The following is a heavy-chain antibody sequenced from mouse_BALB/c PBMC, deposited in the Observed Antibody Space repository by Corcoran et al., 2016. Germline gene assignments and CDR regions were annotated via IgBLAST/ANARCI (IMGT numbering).Heavy chain of an antibody. CDR1: GYSFTGYY. J-gene: IGHJ4*01. CDR2: INPYNGAT. V-gene: IGHV1-26*01. CDR3: ARSPYDPLAMDY. Sequence: EVQLQQSGPELVKPGASVKISCKASGYSFTGYYMHWVKQSHVKSLEWIGRINPYNGATSYNQNFKDKASLTVDKSSSTAYMELHSLTSEDSAVYYCARSPYDPLAMDYWGQGTSVTVSS. D-gene: IGHD2-3*01.